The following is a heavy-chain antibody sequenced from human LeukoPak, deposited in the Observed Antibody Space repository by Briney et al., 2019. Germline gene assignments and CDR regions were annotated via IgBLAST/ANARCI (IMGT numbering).Heavy chain of an antibody. D-gene: IGHD1-26*01. V-gene: IGHV1-2*02. Sequence: ASVKVSCKASGYTFTGYYMHWVRQAPGQGLEWMGWINPNSGGTNYAQKFQGRVTMTRGTSISTAYMELSRLRFDDTAVYYCARDSGSYPSDAFDIWGQGTMVTVSS. CDR1: GYTFTGYY. J-gene: IGHJ3*02. CDR3: ARDSGSYPSDAFDI. CDR2: INPNSGGT.